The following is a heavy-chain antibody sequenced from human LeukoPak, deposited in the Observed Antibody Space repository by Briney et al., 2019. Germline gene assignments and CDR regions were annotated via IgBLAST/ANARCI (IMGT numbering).Heavy chain of an antibody. CDR1: GGSFSGYY. D-gene: IGHD6-13*01. CDR2: INHSGSA. J-gene: IGHJ5*02. Sequence: SETLSLTCAVSGGSFSGYYWTWIRQPPGKGLEWIGEINHSGSANYNPSLKSRVTISVDTSKNQFSLKLSSVTAADTAVYYCARGAGKQQLVRLEVVPFDPWGQGTLVTVSS. CDR3: ARGAGKQQLVRLEVVPFDP. V-gene: IGHV4-34*01.